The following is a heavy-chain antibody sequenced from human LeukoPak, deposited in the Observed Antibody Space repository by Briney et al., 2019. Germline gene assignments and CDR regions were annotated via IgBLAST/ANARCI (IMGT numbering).Heavy chain of an antibody. D-gene: IGHD2-2*01. Sequence: SETLSLTCTVSGGSVSGGSYYWSWIRQPPGKGLEWIGYIYYSGSTNYNPSLKSRVTISVDTSKNQFSLKLSSVTAADTAVYYCARVPPGYCSSTSCYEWGRFDYWGQGTLVTVSS. CDR1: GGSVSGGSYY. J-gene: IGHJ4*02. CDR2: IYYSGST. V-gene: IGHV4-61*01. CDR3: ARVPPGYCSSTSCYEWGRFDY.